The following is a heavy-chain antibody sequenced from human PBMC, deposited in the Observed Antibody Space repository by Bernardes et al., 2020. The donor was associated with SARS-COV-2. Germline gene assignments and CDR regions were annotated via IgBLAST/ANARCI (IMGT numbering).Heavy chain of an antibody. CDR1: GFTFSSYT. CDR2: ISSSSRFI. J-gene: IGHJ4*02. D-gene: IGHD3-3*01. CDR3: ARGSVESDFWSGYYGIDY. V-gene: IGHV3-21*01. Sequence: GGSLRLSCVASGFTFSSYTMNWVRQAPGKGLEWVSSISSSSRFISYTDAVKGRFTISRDNAKNSLYLQVNSLRAEDSAVYYCARGSVESDFWSGYYGIDYWGQGTLLT.